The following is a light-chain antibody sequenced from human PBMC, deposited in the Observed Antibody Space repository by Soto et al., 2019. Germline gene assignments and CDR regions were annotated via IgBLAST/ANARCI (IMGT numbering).Light chain of an antibody. CDR2: DAS. V-gene: IGKV1-5*01. CDR1: QNIGTW. Sequence: DIQMTQSPTTLSASVGDRVSITCRASQNIGTWLAWYQQKPGKAPKLLIYDASSLESGVPSRFSGSGSGTEFTLTISSLQPDDFATYYCQQYGTFGQGTKVEIK. CDR3: QQYGT. J-gene: IGKJ1*01.